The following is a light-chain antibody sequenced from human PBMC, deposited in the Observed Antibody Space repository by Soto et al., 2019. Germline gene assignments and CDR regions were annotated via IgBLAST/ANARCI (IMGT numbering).Light chain of an antibody. V-gene: IGKV1-6*02. J-gene: IGKJ4*01. CDR2: AAS. CDR3: LQEYRYPLT. CDR1: QGISSD. Sequence: AIQMTQSPSSLSASVGDRVTVXXRASQGISSDLGWFQQKPGKAPKIXIYAASSLQSGVPSRFSGRGSGTYFTLTISGLQVEDSATYYCLQEYRYPLTFGGGTKVDIK.